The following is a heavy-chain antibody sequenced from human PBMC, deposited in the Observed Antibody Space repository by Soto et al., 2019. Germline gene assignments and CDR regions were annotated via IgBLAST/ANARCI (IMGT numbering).Heavy chain of an antibody. CDR2: INGNGGST. J-gene: IGHJ4*02. V-gene: IGHV3-23*04. D-gene: IGHD2-15*01. CDR3: AKLTLGYCNWGTCYRYFDY. Sequence: EVQLVDSGGGLAQPGGSLRLSCAASGFTFSNYAMTWVRQSPGKGLEWVSIINGNGGSTYYADSVKGRFTIARDHSHNTLYMPMNSLRVEETAVYYCAKLTLGYCNWGTCYRYFDYWGQGTLVTASS. CDR1: GFTFSNYA.